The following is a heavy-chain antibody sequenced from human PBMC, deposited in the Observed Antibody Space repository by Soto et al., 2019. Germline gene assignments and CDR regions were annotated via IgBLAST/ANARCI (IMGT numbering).Heavy chain of an antibody. CDR3: ASGYYYGSGSYYISFDY. V-gene: IGHV4-39*01. CDR2: IYYSGST. Sequence: SETLSLTCTVSGGSISSSSYYWGWIRQPPGKGLEWIGSIYYSGSTYYNPSLKSRVTISVDTSKNQFSLKLSSVTAADTAVYYCASGYYYGSGSYYISFDYWGQGTLVTVSS. D-gene: IGHD3-10*01. J-gene: IGHJ4*02. CDR1: GGSISSSSYY.